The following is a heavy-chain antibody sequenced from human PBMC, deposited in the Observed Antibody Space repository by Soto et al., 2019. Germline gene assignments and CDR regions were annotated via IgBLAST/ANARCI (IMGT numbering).Heavy chain of an antibody. Sequence: GGSLRHSCAATGFTSSDYWMSWVRQAPGEGLAWVANTKQDGNQNFYVDSVKAGFTISGDNAKNSLYLQMNSLRAEDTAVYYGARLSWYDYWGQGTVVTVSS. CDR3: ARLSWYDY. J-gene: IGHJ4*02. CDR1: GFTSSDYW. V-gene: IGHV3-7*01. CDR2: TKQDGNQN. D-gene: IGHD6-13*01.